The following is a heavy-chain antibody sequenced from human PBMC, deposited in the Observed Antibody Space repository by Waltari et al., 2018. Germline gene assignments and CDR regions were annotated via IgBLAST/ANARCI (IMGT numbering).Heavy chain of an antibody. CDR3: ARGSSSWTADN. V-gene: IGHV3-74*01. D-gene: IGHD6-13*01. CDR2: INSDGSST. CDR1: GFTFSSHW. Sequence: EVQLVESGGGLVQPGGSLRLSCAASGFTFSSHWMHWVRQVAGKGLVWVSRINSDGSSTNYADSVKARFIISRDNAKNTVYLQMNSLRVEDTAVYYCARGSSSWTADNWGQGALVTVSS. J-gene: IGHJ4*02.